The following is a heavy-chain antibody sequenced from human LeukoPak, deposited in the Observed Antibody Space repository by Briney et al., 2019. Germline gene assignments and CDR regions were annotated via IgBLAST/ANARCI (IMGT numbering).Heavy chain of an antibody. CDR2: IHSTGNT. CDR1: GGSITDHY. CDR3: ARFSSGCSTASCYLDY. J-gene: IGHJ4*02. V-gene: IGHV4-59*11. D-gene: IGHD2-2*01. Sequence: SETLPLTCTVSGGSITDHYRSWIRQPPGKGLELTGHIHSTGNTFYKPSLKSRITISLDTSRNQFSLRLSSVTAADTAVYYCARFSSGCSTASCYLDYWGQGTLVTVSS.